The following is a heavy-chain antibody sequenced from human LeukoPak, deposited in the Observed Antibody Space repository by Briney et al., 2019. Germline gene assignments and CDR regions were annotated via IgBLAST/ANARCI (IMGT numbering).Heavy chain of an antibody. Sequence: XXXXVSSXSAAWNWIRQSPSRGLEWLGRTYYRSKSYNDYAVSVKSRITINPDTSKNQFSLQLNSVTPEDTAVYYCTRDLGYCSGGSCYSDYYYYGMDVWGQGTTVTVSS. J-gene: IGHJ6*02. V-gene: IGHV6-1*01. CDR3: TRDLGYCSGGSCYSDYYYYGMDV. CDR1: XXXVSSXSAA. D-gene: IGHD2-15*01. CDR2: TYYRSKSYN.